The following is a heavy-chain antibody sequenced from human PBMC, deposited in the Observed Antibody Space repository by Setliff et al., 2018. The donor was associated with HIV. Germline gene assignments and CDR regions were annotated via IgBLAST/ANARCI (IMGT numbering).Heavy chain of an antibody. CDR3: ARDSGDDYSDYYYYGMDV. CDR2: INAGNGDT. D-gene: IGHD4-4*01. J-gene: IGHJ6*02. CDR1: GYTFTNYA. Sequence: GASVKVSCKASGYTFTNYAMHWVRQAPGQRLEWMGWINAGNGDTKYSQKFQGRVTFTWDTSASTAYMELSSLRSEDTALYYCARDSGDDYSDYYYYGMDVWGQGTTVTGSS. V-gene: IGHV1-3*01.